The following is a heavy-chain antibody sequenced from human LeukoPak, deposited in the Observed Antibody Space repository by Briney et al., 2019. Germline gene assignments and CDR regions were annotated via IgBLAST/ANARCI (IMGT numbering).Heavy chain of an antibody. J-gene: IGHJ4*02. CDR1: GFTFSSYA. Sequence: PGGSLRLSCAASGFTFSSYAMHWVRQAPGKGLEWVAVISYDGSNKYYADSVKGRFTISRDNSKNTLYLQMNSLRAEDTAVYYCARDREGGGYSYGLKYWGQGTLVTVSS. V-gene: IGHV3-30*04. CDR3: ARDREGGGYSYGLKY. CDR2: ISYDGSNK. D-gene: IGHD5-18*01.